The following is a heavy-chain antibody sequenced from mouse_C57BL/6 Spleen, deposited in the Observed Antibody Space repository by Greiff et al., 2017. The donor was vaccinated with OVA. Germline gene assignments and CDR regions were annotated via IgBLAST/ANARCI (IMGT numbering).Heavy chain of an antibody. CDR1: GYTFTDYN. CDR3: ARWDVGHFDY. Sequence: VQLQQSGPELVKPGASVKLSCKASGYTFTDYNMHWVKQSHGKSLEWIGYINPNNGGTSYNQKFKGKATLTVNNSSSTAYMELRSLTSEDSAVYYCARWDVGHFDYWGQGTTLTVSA. J-gene: IGHJ2*01. D-gene: IGHD4-1*01. CDR2: INPNNGGT. V-gene: IGHV1-22*01.